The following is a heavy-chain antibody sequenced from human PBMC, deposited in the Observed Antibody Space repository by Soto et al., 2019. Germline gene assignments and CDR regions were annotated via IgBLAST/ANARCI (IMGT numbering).Heavy chain of an antibody. D-gene: IGHD1-7*01. J-gene: IGHJ5*02. CDR1: GVSISSGGYS. CDR3: ARTESGTFDP. CDR2: IYHSGST. Sequence: SETLSLTCAFSGVSISSGGYSLSWLRQPPGKGLEWIGYIYHSGSTYYNPSLKSRVTISVDRSKNQFSLKLSSVTAADTAVYYCARTESGTFDPWGQGTLVTVSS. V-gene: IGHV4-30-2*01.